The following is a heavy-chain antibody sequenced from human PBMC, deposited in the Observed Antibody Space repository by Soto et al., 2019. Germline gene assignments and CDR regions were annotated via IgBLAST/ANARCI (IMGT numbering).Heavy chain of an antibody. CDR3: AKDIGEGIVVVPAAMPHDYYYYYGMDV. CDR1: GFTFSSYA. Sequence: PGGSLRLSCAASGFTFSSYAMSWVRQAPGKGLEWVSAISGSGGSTYYADSVKGRFTISRDNSKNTLYLQMNSLRAEDTAVYYCAKDIGEGIVVVPAAMPHDYYYYYGMDVWGQGTTVTVSS. V-gene: IGHV3-23*01. J-gene: IGHJ6*02. CDR2: ISGSGGST. D-gene: IGHD2-2*01.